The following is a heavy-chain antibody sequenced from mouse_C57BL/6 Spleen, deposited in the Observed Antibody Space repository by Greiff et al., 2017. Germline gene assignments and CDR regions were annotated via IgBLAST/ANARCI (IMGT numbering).Heavy chain of an antibody. Sequence: EVQLQQSGAELVKPGASVKLSCTASGFNIKDYYMHWVKQRTEQGLEWIGRIDPEDGETKYAPKVQGKATITADTSYNTAYLQLSSLTSEDTAVYYCASPYYYGSHFDYWVQGTTLTVSS. CDR3: ASPYYYGSHFDY. CDR1: GFNIKDYY. V-gene: IGHV14-2*01. D-gene: IGHD1-1*01. CDR2: IDPEDGET. J-gene: IGHJ2*01.